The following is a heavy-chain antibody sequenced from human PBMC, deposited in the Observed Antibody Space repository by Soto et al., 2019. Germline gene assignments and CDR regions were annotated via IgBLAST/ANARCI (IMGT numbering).Heavy chain of an antibody. CDR3: ARRYSSSFDY. V-gene: IGHV4-59*08. J-gene: IGHJ4*02. D-gene: IGHD6-13*01. CDR2: IYYSGST. Sequence: SETLSLTCTVSGGSISSYYWSWIRQPPGKGLEWVGYIYYSGSTNYNPSLKSRVTISVDTSKNQFSLKLSSVTAADTAVYYCARRYSSSFDYWGQGTLVTVSS. CDR1: GGSISSYY.